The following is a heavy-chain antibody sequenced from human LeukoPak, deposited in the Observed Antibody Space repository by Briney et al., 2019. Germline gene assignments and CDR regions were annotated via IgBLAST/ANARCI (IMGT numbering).Heavy chain of an antibody. V-gene: IGHV4-34*01. CDR2: INHSGSA. J-gene: IGHJ4*02. CDR3: ARDSDPFGVVHGKTFDY. D-gene: IGHD3-3*01. Sequence: SETLSLTCAVYGGPFSGYYWSWIRQPPGKGLEWIGEINHSGSANYNPSLKSRVTISVDMSKNQFSLKLNSVTAADTAVYYCARDSDPFGVVHGKTFDYWGQGTLVTVSS. CDR1: GGPFSGYY.